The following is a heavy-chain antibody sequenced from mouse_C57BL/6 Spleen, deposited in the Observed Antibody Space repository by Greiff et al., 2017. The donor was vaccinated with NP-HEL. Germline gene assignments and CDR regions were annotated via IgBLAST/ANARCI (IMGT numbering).Heavy chain of an antibody. V-gene: IGHV1-81*01. CDR3: ARSGYYGSSLDY. CDR1: GYTFTSYG. D-gene: IGHD1-1*01. J-gene: IGHJ2*01. Sequence: VQLQQSGAELARPGASVKLSCKASGYTFTSYGISWVKQRTGQGLEWIGEIYPRSGNTYYNEKFKGKGRLTADKSYSTAYLELRSLTSEDSAVYFCARSGYYGSSLDYWGQGTTLTVSS. CDR2: IYPRSGNT.